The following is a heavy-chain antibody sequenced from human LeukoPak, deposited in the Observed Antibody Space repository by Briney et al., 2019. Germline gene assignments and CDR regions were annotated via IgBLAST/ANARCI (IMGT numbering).Heavy chain of an antibody. J-gene: IGHJ4*02. CDR2: INHSGST. CDR1: GGSISSSYYY. D-gene: IGHD5-24*01. CDR3: ARSGWLQGFDY. V-gene: IGHV4-39*07. Sequence: PSETLSLTCTVSGGSISSSYYYWGWIRQPPGKGLEWIGEINHSGSTNYNPSLKSRVTISVDTSKNQFSLKLSSVTAADTAVYYCARSGWLQGFDYWGQGTLVTVSS.